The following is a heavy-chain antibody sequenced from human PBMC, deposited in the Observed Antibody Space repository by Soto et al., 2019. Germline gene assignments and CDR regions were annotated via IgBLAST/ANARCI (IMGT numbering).Heavy chain of an antibody. CDR1: GFTFSSYA. CDR3: ARAGGDGGSYYTLVGLGYGMDD. V-gene: IGHV3-30-3*01. D-gene: IGHD2-15*01. CDR2: ISYDGSNI. Sequence: QVQLVESGGGVVQPGRSLRLSCAASGFTFSSYAMHWVRQAPGKGLEWVAVISYDGSNIYYADSVKGRFTISRDNSKNTLNLQMNNLRAEDTAEYYCARAGGDGGSYYTLVGLGYGMDDWGQGTTVTVSS. J-gene: IGHJ6*02.